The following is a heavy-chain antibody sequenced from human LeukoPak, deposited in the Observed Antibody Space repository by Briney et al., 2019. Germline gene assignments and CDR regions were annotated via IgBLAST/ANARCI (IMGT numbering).Heavy chain of an antibody. CDR3: ARGRRGRAVAGTRGNWFDP. CDR1: GYTFTSYD. Sequence: ASVKVSCKASGYTFTSYDINWVRQATGQGLEWMGWMNPNSGNTGYAQKFQGRVTITRNTSISTAYMELSSLRSVDTAVYYCARGRRGRAVAGTRGNWFDPWGQGTLVTVSS. CDR2: MNPNSGNT. D-gene: IGHD6-19*01. J-gene: IGHJ5*02. V-gene: IGHV1-8*03.